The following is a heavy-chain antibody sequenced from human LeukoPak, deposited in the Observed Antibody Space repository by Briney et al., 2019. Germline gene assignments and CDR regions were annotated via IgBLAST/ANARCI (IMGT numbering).Heavy chain of an antibody. V-gene: IGHV3-53*01. Sequence: GGSLRLSCAASGFTVSSNYMSWVRQAPGKGLEWVSAIYSGGSTYYADSVKGRFTISRDNSKNTLYLQMNSLRAEDTAVYYCASASTVVTPTDAFDIWGQGTMVTVSS. CDR3: ASASTVVTPTDAFDI. J-gene: IGHJ3*02. CDR1: GFTVSSNY. D-gene: IGHD4-23*01. CDR2: IYSGGST.